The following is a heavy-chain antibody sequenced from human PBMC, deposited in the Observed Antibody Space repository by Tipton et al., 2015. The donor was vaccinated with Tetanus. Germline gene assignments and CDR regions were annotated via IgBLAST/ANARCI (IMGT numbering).Heavy chain of an antibody. D-gene: IGHD3-22*01. J-gene: IGHJ5*02. Sequence: TLSLTCTVSGGSISSGGYYWSWIRQHPGKGLEWIGYIYYSGSTYYNPSLKSRVTISVDTSKNQFSLKLSSVTAADTAVYYCARETTNYYYDSSGYQSGPWGQGTLATVSS. V-gene: IGHV4-31*03. CDR2: IYYSGST. CDR1: GGSISSGGYY. CDR3: ARETTNYYYDSSGYQSGP.